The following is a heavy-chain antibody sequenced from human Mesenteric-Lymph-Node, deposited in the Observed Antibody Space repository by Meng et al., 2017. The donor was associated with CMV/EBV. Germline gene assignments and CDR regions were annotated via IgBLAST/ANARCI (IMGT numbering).Heavy chain of an antibody. D-gene: IGHD4-23*01. CDR3: ARHQRWLKSEGGFNY. CDR2: INHSGST. Sequence: VRLQEGGAGLLKPSETLSLTCAVYGGSFSGYYWSWIRQPPGKGLEWIGEINHSGSTNYNPSLKSRVTISVDTSKNQFSLKLSSVTAADTAVYYCARHQRWLKSEGGFNYWGQGTLVTVSS. CDR1: GGSFSGYY. V-gene: IGHV4-34*01. J-gene: IGHJ4*02.